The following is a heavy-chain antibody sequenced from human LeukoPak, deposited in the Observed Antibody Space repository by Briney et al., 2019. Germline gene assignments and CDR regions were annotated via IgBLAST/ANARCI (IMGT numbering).Heavy chain of an antibody. Sequence: GGSLRLSCAASGFTFSTYEMNWVRQAPGKGLEWVSHISSSGSTTYCADSVKGRFTISRDNAKNSLYLQMNSLRAEDTAVYYCASPQYYFDYWGQGTLVTVSS. CDR3: ASPQYYFDY. V-gene: IGHV3-48*03. CDR1: GFTFSTYE. CDR2: ISSSGSTT. J-gene: IGHJ4*02. D-gene: IGHD5-24*01.